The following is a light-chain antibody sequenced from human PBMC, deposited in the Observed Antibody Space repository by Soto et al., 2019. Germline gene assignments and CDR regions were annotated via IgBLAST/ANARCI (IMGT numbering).Light chain of an antibody. CDR3: TSYAGSNIWV. V-gene: IGLV2-8*01. CDR1: SSDVGAYNY. Sequence: QSALTQPPSASGSPGQSVTISCTGTSSDVGAYNYVSWYQQYPGEAPKLMIYEVTKRPSGVPDRFSGSKSDKTASLTVSGLQPEDEADYYCTSYAGSNIWVFGGGTKVTVL. J-gene: IGLJ3*02. CDR2: EVT.